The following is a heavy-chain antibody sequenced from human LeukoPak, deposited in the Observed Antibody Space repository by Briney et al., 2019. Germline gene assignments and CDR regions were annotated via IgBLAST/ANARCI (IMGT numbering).Heavy chain of an antibody. CDR2: IYYSGST. J-gene: IGHJ2*01. CDR3: ARAGDYAPNWYFDL. D-gene: IGHD4-17*01. Sequence: PSETLSLTCTVSGGSISSSSYYWSWIRQPPGKGLEWIGYIYYSGSTNYNPSLKSRVTISVDTSKNQFSLKLSSVTAADTAVYYCARAGDYAPNWYFDLWGRGTLVTVSS. V-gene: IGHV4-61*01. CDR1: GGSISSSSYY.